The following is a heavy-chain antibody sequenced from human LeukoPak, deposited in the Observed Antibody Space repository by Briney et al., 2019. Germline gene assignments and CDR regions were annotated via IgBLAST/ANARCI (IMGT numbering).Heavy chain of an antibody. CDR3: ARDFDIGGVLRFLEWLSYYFDY. Sequence: GGSLTLPCTVSVFTHSSYSMHGLRQAPRGGREWGGVISYGERNKYYADSVKGRFTISRDNSKNTLYLQMNSLRAEDTAVYYCARDFDIGGVLRFLEWLSYYFDYWGQGTLVTVSS. CDR1: VFTHSSYS. J-gene: IGHJ4*02. V-gene: IGHV3-30*04. D-gene: IGHD3-3*01. CDR2: ISYGERNK.